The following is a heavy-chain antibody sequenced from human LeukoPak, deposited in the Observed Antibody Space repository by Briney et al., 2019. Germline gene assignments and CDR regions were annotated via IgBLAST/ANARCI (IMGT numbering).Heavy chain of an antibody. V-gene: IGHV3-23*01. CDR3: AKDRSIGTYYTFDH. D-gene: IGHD1-26*01. CDR1: GFTFNNYA. CDR2: ISASGVMT. J-gene: IGHJ4*02. Sequence: GGSLRLSCAASGFTFNNYAMTWVRQAPGKGLEWVSSISASGVMTYYADSVKGRFTVSRDNSKNSLYLQMSSLTAADTAVYYCAKDRSIGTYYTFDHWGQGTLVTASP.